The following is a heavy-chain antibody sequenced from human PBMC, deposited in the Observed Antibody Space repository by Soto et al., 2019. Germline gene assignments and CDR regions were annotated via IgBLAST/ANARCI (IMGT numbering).Heavy chain of an antibody. CDR2: IFDSGTT. CDR3: ARGPSGDKVHY. CDR1: GGSITSDYSC. V-gene: IGHV4-30-4*01. D-gene: IGHD2-21*02. Sequence: PSETLSLTCTVSGGSITSDYSCWSWIRQPPGEGLEWIGHIFDSGTTYTNPSLRSPVAISLDTSKNHFSLTLSSVTAADTAFYYGARGPSGDKVHYWGQGALITVSS. J-gene: IGHJ4*02.